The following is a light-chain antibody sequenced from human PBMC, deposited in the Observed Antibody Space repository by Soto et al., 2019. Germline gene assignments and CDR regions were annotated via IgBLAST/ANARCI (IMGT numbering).Light chain of an antibody. V-gene: IGLV2-23*02. CDR1: SSDVGTYNL. J-gene: IGLJ1*01. Sequence: QSALTQPASVSGSPGQSITISCTGTSSDVGTYNLVSWYQQHPGKAPKLMIYEVSKWPSGVSSRFSGSKSGNTASLTISGLHAEDEADYYCCSYAPGNTYVFGTGTKVTVL. CDR3: CSYAPGNTYV. CDR2: EVS.